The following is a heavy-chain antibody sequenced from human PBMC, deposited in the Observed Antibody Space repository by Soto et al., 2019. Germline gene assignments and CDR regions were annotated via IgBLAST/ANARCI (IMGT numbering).Heavy chain of an antibody. Sequence: EESLRLSCAASGFTFSSYAMSWVRQAPGKGLEWVSAISGSGGSTYYADSVKGRFTISRDNSKNTLYLQMNSLRAEDTAVYYCAKDSDKSYGDYELYFDYWGQGTLVTVSS. J-gene: IGHJ4*02. CDR3: AKDSDKSYGDYELYFDY. D-gene: IGHD4-17*01. CDR2: ISGSGGST. V-gene: IGHV3-23*01. CDR1: GFTFSSYA.